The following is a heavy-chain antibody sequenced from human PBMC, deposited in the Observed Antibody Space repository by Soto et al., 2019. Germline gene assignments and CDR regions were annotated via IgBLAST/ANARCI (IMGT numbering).Heavy chain of an antibody. CDR2: TYYRSKWYY. V-gene: IGHV6-1*01. Sequence: SQTLSLTCAITGDSVSSNSAGWSWVRQSPSRGLEWLGRTYYRSKWYYEYAVSVRGRITINPDTSKNQYSLQLNSVTPEDTAVYFCARRAQHSGRIFDYWGQGTLVIVCS. CDR1: GDSVSSNSAG. D-gene: IGHD1-26*01. CDR3: ARRAQHSGRIFDY. J-gene: IGHJ4*01.